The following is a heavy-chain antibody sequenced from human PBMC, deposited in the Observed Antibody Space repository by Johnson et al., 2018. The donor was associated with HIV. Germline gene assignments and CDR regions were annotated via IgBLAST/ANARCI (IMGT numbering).Heavy chain of an antibody. CDR1: GFTFSNYG. CDR3: ARGRKDIGAADGLDNDAFDM. D-gene: IGHD6-13*01. Sequence: QVQLVESGGGVVQPGGSLRLSCAASGFTFSNYGMHWVRQAPGKGLEWVAVISYAGSNKYYADSVKVRFTISRDNSKNTLYLRMDSRRPDDTALYYCARGRKDIGAADGLDNDAFDMWGQGTLVTVSS. V-gene: IGHV3-30*19. CDR2: ISYAGSNK. J-gene: IGHJ3*02.